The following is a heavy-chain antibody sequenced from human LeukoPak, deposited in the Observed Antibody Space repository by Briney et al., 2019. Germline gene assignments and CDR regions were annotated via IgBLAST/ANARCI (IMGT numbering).Heavy chain of an antibody. CDR2: ISSSSSYI. D-gene: IGHD6-19*01. CDR1: GFTFSSYS. J-gene: IGHJ6*02. V-gene: IGHV3-21*01. Sequence: TGGSPRLSCAASGFTFSSYSMNWVRQAPGKGLEWVSSISSSSSYIYYADSVKGRFTISRDNAKNSLYLQMNSLRAEDTAVYYCARDHSFYSSGWYGPKSYYYYYGMDVWGQGTTVTVSS. CDR3: ARDHSFYSSGWYGPKSYYYYYGMDV.